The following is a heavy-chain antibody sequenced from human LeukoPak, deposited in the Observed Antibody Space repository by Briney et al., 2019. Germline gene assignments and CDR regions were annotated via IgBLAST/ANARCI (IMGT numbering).Heavy chain of an antibody. J-gene: IGHJ4*02. CDR3: AKQYTAASIDY. D-gene: IGHD2-2*01. V-gene: IGHV3-66*02. CDR1: GFTVSSNY. CDR2: IYSGGST. Sequence: GRPLRLSCAASGFTVSSNYMSWVRQAPGKGLEWVSVIYSGGSTYYADSVKGRFTISRDNSKNTLYLQMNSLRAEDTAVYYCAKQYTAASIDYWGQGTLVTVSS.